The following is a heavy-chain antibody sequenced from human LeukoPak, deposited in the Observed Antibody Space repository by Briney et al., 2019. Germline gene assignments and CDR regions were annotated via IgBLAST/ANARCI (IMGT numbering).Heavy chain of an antibody. J-gene: IGHJ4*02. CDR3: ARRNFGSASSYDY. Sequence: SETLSLTCSVSGGSISNYYWTWIRQPAGKGLEWIGRIYTSGSTNYNPSLKTRVTMSVDTSKNHFSLQLNSVTPEDTAVYYCARRNFGSASSYDYWGQGTLVTVSS. V-gene: IGHV4-4*07. CDR1: GGSISNYY. D-gene: IGHD3-10*01. CDR2: IYTSGST.